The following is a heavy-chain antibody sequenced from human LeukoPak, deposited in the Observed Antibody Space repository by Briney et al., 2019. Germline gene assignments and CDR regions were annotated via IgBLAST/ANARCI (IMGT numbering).Heavy chain of an antibody. CDR2: INHSGST. J-gene: IGHJ5*02. CDR1: GGSFSGYY. V-gene: IGHV4-34*01. Sequence: PSETLSLTRAVYGGSFSGYYWSWIRQPPGKGLEWIGEINHSGSTNYNPSLKSRATISVDTSKNQFSLKLSSVTAADTAVYYCARPRIAAGPGWFDPWGQGTLVTVSS. D-gene: IGHD6-13*01. CDR3: ARPRIAAGPGWFDP.